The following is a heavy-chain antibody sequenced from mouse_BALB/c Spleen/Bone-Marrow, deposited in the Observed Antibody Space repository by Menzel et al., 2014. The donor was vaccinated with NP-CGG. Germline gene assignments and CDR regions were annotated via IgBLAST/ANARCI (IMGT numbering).Heavy chain of an antibody. CDR1: GFTFSSYG. CDR3: ARPYRYYFDY. Sequence: CGGGLVQPGGSLKLSCAASGFTFSSYGMSWVRQTPDKRLELVATINSDGGSTYYPDSVKGRFTISRDNAKNTLYLQMSSLKSEDTAMYYCARPYRYYFDYWGQGTTLTVSS. CDR2: INSDGGST. V-gene: IGHV5-6-3*01. J-gene: IGHJ2*01. D-gene: IGHD2-14*01.